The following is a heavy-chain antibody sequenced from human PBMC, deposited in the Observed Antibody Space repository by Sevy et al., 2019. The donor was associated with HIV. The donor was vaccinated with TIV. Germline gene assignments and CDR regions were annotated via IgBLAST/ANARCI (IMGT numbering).Heavy chain of an antibody. CDR3: ARVRYTYGFPIFFDY. CDR1: GGSISSYY. D-gene: IGHD5-18*01. J-gene: IGHJ4*02. Sequence: SETLSLTCSVSGGSISSYYWSWIRQPPGKGLEWIDYSGRSSYNCSLKSRVTISVDRSKNQYFLKLRFVTATDTAIYYCARVRYTYGFPIFFDYWGQGILVTVSS. CDR2: YSGRS. V-gene: IGHV4-59*01.